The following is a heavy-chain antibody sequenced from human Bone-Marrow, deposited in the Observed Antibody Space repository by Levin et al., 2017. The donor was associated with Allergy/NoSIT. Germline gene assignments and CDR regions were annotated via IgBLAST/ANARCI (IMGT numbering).Heavy chain of an antibody. CDR3: ARGYYSDSSAAPEGSAYYHGMDV. V-gene: IGHV1-69*13. CDR1: GGTFRYNV. Sequence: ASVKVSCKASGGTFRYNVFSWVRQAPGQGLDWMGGIIPFFSTTNYAQKFQGRVTITADESTSTAFMELSSLRSEDTAIYYCARGYYSDSSAAPEGSAYYHGMDVWGLGTTVTVSS. D-gene: IGHD3-22*01. CDR2: IIPFFSTT. J-gene: IGHJ6*02.